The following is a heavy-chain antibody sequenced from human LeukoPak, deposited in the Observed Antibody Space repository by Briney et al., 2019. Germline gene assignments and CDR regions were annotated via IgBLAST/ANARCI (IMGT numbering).Heavy chain of an antibody. J-gene: IGHJ3*02. D-gene: IGHD1-26*01. CDR2: FDPEDGET. Sequence: GASVKVSCKVSGYTLTELSMHWVRQAPGKGLEWMGGFDPEDGETIYAQKFQGRVTMTEDTSTDTAYMELSSLRSEDTAVYYCATSEVSRAGIVGAATYGAFDIWGQGTMVTVSS. V-gene: IGHV1-24*01. CDR1: GYTLTELS. CDR3: ATSEVSRAGIVGAATYGAFDI.